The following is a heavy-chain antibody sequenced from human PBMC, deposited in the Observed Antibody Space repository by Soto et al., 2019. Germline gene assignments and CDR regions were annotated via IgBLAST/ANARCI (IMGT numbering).Heavy chain of an antibody. J-gene: IGHJ5*02. CDR3: ARVWFGELIWFDP. CDR1: GGSISSGGYY. CDR2: IYYSGST. D-gene: IGHD3-10*01. Sequence: SETLSLTCTVSGGSISSGGYYWSWIRQHPGKGLEWIGYIYYSGSTYYNPSLKSRVTISVDTSKNQFSLKLSSVTAADTAVYYCARVWFGELIWFDPWGQGTLVTVSS. V-gene: IGHV4-31*03.